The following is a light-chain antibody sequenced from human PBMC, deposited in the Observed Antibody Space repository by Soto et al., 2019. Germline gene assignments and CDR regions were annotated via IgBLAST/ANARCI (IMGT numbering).Light chain of an antibody. CDR2: GAS. Sequence: EIVLTQSPGTLSLSPGERATLSCRASQSVSSNLAWYQQKPGQAPRLLIYGASSRATGIPDRFSGSRSGTDFTLTISRLEPEDFAVYFCQQYGTSSWTFGQGTKVDIK. CDR3: QQYGTSSWT. J-gene: IGKJ1*01. CDR1: QSVSSN. V-gene: IGKV3-20*01.